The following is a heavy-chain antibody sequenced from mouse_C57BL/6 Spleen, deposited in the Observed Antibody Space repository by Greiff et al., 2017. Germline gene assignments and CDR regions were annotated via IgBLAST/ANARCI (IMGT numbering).Heavy chain of an antibody. Sequence: EVQRVESGPGLVKPSQSLSLTCSVTGYSITSGYYWNWIRQFPGNKLEWMGYISYDGSNNYNPSLKNRISITRDTSKNQFFLKLNSVTTEDTATYYCAREGGSSPSWFAYWGQGTLVTVSA. CDR1: GYSITSGYY. CDR3: AREGGSSPSWFAY. V-gene: IGHV3-6*01. CDR2: ISYDGSN. J-gene: IGHJ3*01. D-gene: IGHD1-1*01.